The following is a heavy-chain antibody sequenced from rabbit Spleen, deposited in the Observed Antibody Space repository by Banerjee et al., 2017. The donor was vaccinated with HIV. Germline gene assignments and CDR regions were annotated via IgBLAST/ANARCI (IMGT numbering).Heavy chain of an antibody. CDR1: GFSFSSNYW. V-gene: IGHV1S45*01. J-gene: IGHJ6*01. D-gene: IGHD1-1*01. Sequence: QEQLEESGGDLVKPEGSLTLTCTASGFSFSSNYWICWVRQAPGKGLEWIACIDTGSSGFTYFATWAKGRFTCSKTSSTTVTLQMTRLTAADTATYFCARDTSSSFSSYGMDLWGQGTLVTVS. CDR2: IDTGSSGFT. CDR3: ARDTSSSFSSYGMDL.